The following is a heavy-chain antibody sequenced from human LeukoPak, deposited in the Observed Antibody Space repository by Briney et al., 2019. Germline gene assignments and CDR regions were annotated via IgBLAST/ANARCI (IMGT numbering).Heavy chain of an antibody. CDR3: ARVGEGQLVDNLAYAFDI. V-gene: IGHV1-46*01. D-gene: IGHD6-6*01. Sequence: GASVKVSCKASGYTFTSYYMHWVRQAPGQGLEWMGIINPSGGSTSYAQKLQGRVTMTTDTSTSTAYMELRSLRSDDTAVYYCARVGEGQLVDNLAYAFDIWGQGTMVTVSS. CDR1: GYTFTSYY. CDR2: INPSGGST. J-gene: IGHJ3*02.